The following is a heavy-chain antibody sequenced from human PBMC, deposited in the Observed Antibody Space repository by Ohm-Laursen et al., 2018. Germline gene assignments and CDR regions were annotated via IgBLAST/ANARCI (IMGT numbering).Heavy chain of an antibody. D-gene: IGHD3/OR15-3a*01. Sequence: SETLSLTCAVSGYSISSDSYWGWIRQPPGQGLEWIGVSTYYNPSLKSRVTISVDNSKNQLSLKLSSVTAADTALYYCARGLWYFDLWGRGTLVTVSS. V-gene: IGHV4-38-2*01. CDR2: VST. CDR1: GYSISSDSY. J-gene: IGHJ2*01. CDR3: ARGLWYFDL.